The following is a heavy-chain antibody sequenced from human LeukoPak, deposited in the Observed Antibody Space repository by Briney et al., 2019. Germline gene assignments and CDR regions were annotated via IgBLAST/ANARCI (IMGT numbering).Heavy chain of an antibody. CDR2: ISYDGSNK. CDR3: ARTPSWNPPFEYYFDY. Sequence: PGRSLRLSCAASGFTFSSYGMHWVRQAPGKGLEWVAVISYDGSNKYYADSVKGRFTISRDNSKNTLYLQMNSLRAEDTAVYYCARTPSWNPPFEYYFDYWGQGTLVTVSS. J-gene: IGHJ4*02. CDR1: GFTFSSYG. D-gene: IGHD1-1*01. V-gene: IGHV3-30*03.